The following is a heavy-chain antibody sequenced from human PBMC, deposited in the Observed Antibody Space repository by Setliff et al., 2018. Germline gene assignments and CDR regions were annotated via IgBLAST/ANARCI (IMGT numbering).Heavy chain of an antibody. CDR1: GVSISTSY. D-gene: IGHD7-27*01. V-gene: IGHV4-59*13. CDR2: IVYKGMT. CDR3: ARVTNWGLDLRFDP. Sequence: SETLSLTCNVSGVSISTSYWSWIRQSPGKGLEWTGNIVYKGMTNYNPSLKSRVTISVDTPRNQISLRLNSVTAADTAVYYCARVTNWGLDLRFDPWGQGILVTVSS. J-gene: IGHJ5*02.